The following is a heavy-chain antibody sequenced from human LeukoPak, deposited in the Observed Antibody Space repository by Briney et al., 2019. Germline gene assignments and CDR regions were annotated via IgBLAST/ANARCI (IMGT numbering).Heavy chain of an antibody. CDR1: GFTFSSYW. CDR2: IYYSGST. V-gene: IGHV4-39*07. Sequence: PGGSLRLSCAASGFTFSSYWMSWIRQPPGKGLEWIGSIYYSGSTYYNPSLKSRVTISVDTSKNQFSLKLSSVTAADTAVYYCARDRVRGSSGKDAFDIWGQGTMVTVSS. J-gene: IGHJ3*02. CDR3: ARDRVRGSSGKDAFDI. D-gene: IGHD3-22*01.